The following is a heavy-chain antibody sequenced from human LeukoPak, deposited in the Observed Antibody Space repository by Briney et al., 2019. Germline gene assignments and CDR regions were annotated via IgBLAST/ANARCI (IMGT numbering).Heavy chain of an antibody. Sequence: GRSLRLSCVASGFTFSNSWMHWVRQAPGEGLVWVSRISTDGSSTKYADSVEGRFIISRDNAENTLYLQMNSLRAEDTAVYYCARGMRRDTTSLWDYWGQGTLVTVSS. CDR3: ARGMRRDTTSLWDY. D-gene: IGHD2-2*01. V-gene: IGHV3-74*01. CDR1: GFTFSNSW. J-gene: IGHJ4*02. CDR2: ISTDGSST.